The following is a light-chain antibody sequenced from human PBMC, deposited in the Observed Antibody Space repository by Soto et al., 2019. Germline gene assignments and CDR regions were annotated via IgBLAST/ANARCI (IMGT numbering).Light chain of an antibody. CDR3: QQYSSYSPIT. V-gene: IGKV1-5*03. CDR1: QSINNW. Sequence: DIQMTQSPSTLSASVVDRLTITFLASQSINNWLAWYQKKPGRAPKLLIYKASVLETVAPSRFSGTGSGTEFTLTINGLQPDDFATYYCQQYSSYSPITFGQGTRLEI. CDR2: KAS. J-gene: IGKJ5*01.